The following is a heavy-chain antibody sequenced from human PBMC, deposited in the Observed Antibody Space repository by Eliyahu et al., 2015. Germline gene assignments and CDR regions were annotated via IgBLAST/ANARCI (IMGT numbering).Heavy chain of an antibody. V-gene: IGHV4-39*01. CDR2: IFYSGST. CDR3: ATNGYSISGNWFDP. CDR1: GGSISSSSYY. D-gene: IGHD1-26*01. J-gene: IGHJ5*02. Sequence: QLQLQESGPGLVKPSETLSLTCTVSGGSISSSSYYWGWIRQPPGKGLEWIGSIFYSGSTYYNPSLKSRVTISVDTSKNQLSLKLRSVTAADTAVYYCATNGYSISGNWFDPWGQGTLVTVSS.